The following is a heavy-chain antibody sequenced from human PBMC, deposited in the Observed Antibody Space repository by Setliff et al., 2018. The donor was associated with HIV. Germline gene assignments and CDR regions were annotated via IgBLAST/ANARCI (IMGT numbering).Heavy chain of an antibody. V-gene: IGHV4-59*01. J-gene: IGHJ4*02. D-gene: IGHD5-18*01. CDR1: GGSISSFY. CDR3: ARAGSYGWDY. Sequence: PSETLSLTCTVSGGSISSFYWTWIRQPPGKGLEWIGYIYYSGSTNYNPSLKSRLTISVDTSKNQVSLKLSSVTAADTAVYYCARAGSYGWDYWGQGTLVTVPS. CDR2: IYYSGST.